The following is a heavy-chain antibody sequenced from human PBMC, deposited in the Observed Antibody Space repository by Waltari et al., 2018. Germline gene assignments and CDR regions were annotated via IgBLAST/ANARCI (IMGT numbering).Heavy chain of an antibody. Sequence: QVQLAQSGAEVKKPGAPVQVSCKASGYTRTSHDIHWVRQATGQGLEWKGWMNPNSGNTGYAQKCEGRVTITRNTSISTAYVERSSLRSEAAAVYYGARASSIAARLDYWGQGTLVTVSS. D-gene: IGHD6-6*01. CDR1: GYTRTSHD. CDR2: MNPNSGNT. V-gene: IGHV1-8*03. J-gene: IGHJ4*02. CDR3: ARASSIAARLDY.